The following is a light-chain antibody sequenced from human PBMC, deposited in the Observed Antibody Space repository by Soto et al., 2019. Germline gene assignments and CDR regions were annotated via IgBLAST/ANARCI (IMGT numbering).Light chain of an antibody. CDR3: QQYNDWPRT. V-gene: IGKV3-15*01. CDR2: GAS. Sequence: ETVMTQSPATLSVSPGERATLSCRASQSVRSNLAWYQQKLGQAPRLLIYGASTRATGIPARFSGSGSGTEFTLTISSLQSEDFAIFYCQQYNDWPRTFGQGTQL. J-gene: IGKJ2*01. CDR1: QSVRSN.